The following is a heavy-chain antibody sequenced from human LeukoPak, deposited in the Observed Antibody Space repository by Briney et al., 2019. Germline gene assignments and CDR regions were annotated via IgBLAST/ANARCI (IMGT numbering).Heavy chain of an antibody. CDR1: GFTFSSYA. V-gene: IGHV3-48*02. Sequence: QPGGSLRLSCAASGFTFSSYAMHWVRQAPGKGLEWVSYISSSSTIYYADSVKGRFTISRDNAKNSLYLQMSSLRDEDTAVYYCARIPNSYYYYGMDVWGQGTTVTVSS. CDR3: ARIPNSYYYYGMDV. CDR2: ISSSSTI. J-gene: IGHJ6*02.